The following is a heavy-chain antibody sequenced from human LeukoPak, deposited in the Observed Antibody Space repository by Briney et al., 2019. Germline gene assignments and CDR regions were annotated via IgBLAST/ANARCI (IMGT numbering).Heavy chain of an antibody. Sequence: GGSLRLSCAASGFTFSNYWMTWVRQAPGKELEWVAVISYDGSNKYYADSVKGRFTISRDNSKNTLYLQMNSLRAEDTAVYYCARDSAVTTTYYFDYWGQGTLVTVSS. CDR3: ARDSAVTTTYYFDY. D-gene: IGHD4-17*01. J-gene: IGHJ4*02. CDR1: GFTFSNYW. V-gene: IGHV3-30-3*01. CDR2: ISYDGSNK.